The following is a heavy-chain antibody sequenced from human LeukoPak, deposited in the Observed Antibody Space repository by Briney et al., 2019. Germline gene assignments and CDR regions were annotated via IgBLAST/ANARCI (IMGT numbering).Heavy chain of an antibody. D-gene: IGHD2-8*02. J-gene: IGHJ4*02. CDR2: INGSGGNT. V-gene: IGHV3-23*01. CDR3: AKDHGPWSNFDC. Sequence: GALRLSFAASGFHFSSYAMSWVRPAPGKGLEWVSAINGSGGNTYYSDFVKGRFTISRDNSQNTLYLQMNSVRTEDTAVYLCAKDHGPWSNFDCWGQGTLVTVSS. CDR1: GFHFSSYA.